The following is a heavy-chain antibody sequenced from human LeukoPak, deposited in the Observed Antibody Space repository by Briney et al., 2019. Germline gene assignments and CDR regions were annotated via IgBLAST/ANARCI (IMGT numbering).Heavy chain of an antibody. V-gene: IGHV3-43*01. CDR1: GFTFAQYM. Sequence: PGGSLRFSCAASGFTFAQYMMHWVRQAPGKGLEGVCRITWDGATTHYADSVKGRFTISRDNRKNSLYLQMNSLRTEDTALYYCAKDYGNYRGFDFWGQGTLVTVSS. CDR3: AKDYGNYRGFDF. J-gene: IGHJ4*02. CDR2: ITWDGATT. D-gene: IGHD3-22*01.